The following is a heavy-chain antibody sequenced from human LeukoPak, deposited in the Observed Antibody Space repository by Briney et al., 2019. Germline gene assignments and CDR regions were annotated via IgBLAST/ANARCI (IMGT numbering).Heavy chain of an antibody. CDR2: INTNTGNP. CDR3: ARASVTTYYYYGMDV. Sequence: AXGQGLEXMXWINTNTGNPTYAQGFTGRFVFSLDTSVSTAYLQISSLKAEDTAVYYCARASVTTYYYYGMDVWGQGTTVTVSS. J-gene: IGHJ6*02. V-gene: IGHV7-4-1*02. D-gene: IGHD4-17*01.